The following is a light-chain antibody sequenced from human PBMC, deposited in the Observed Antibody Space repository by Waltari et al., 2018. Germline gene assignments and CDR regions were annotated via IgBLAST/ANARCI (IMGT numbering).Light chain of an antibody. CDR1: ALPKQY. J-gene: IGLJ3*02. CDR2: KDT. Sequence: SYELTQPPSVSVSPGQTARITCFGDALPKQYVYWYQQRPGQDPVFIIYKDTKRPSGIPWRFSGSASGTTVTLTISGVLADDEADYYCQSADNSGTSRVFGGGTKLTVL. V-gene: IGLV3-25*03. CDR3: QSADNSGTSRV.